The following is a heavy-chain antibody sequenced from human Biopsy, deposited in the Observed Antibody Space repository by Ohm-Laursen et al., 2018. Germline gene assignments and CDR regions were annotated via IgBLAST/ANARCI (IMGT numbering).Heavy chain of an antibody. CDR3: ARGSNEYGGLYFPH. J-gene: IGHJ1*01. D-gene: IGHD4-23*01. Sequence: SDTLSLTCPVSGGSFTGHYWTWIRQPPGKGLEWIGYISHTGYTSYKSSLKSRVTISLDTSRKHFSLRLTSLAAADTAVYYCARGSNEYGGLYFPHWGQGTLVTVSS. CDR2: ISHTGYT. CDR1: GGSFTGHY. V-gene: IGHV4-59*11.